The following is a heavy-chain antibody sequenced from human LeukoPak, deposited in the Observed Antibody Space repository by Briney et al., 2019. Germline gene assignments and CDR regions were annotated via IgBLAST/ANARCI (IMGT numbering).Heavy chain of an antibody. V-gene: IGHV3-23*01. CDR2: ISETGGTI. CDR1: GFTFSNYA. J-gene: IGHJ5*02. CDR3: ARGSRYSSSSNWFDP. Sequence: GGSLRLSCAPSGFTFSNYAMSWVRQAPGKGLEWVSAISETGGTIHYADSVRGRFTISRDNSKNTLYLQMNSLRAEDTAVYYCARGSRYSSSSNWFDPWGQGTLVTVSS. D-gene: IGHD6-6*01.